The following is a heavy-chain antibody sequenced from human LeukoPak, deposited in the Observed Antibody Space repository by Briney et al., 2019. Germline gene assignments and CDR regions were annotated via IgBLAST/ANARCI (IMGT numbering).Heavy chain of an antibody. CDR1: GYTFTSYY. CDR2: INPSGGST. CDR3: ARLGRPLRRLGAGPNILTGYHY. D-gene: IGHD3-9*01. J-gene: IGHJ4*02. Sequence: GASVKVSCKASGYTFTSYYMHWVRQAPGQGLEWMGIINPSGGSTSYAQKFQGRVTMTRDTSTSTVYMELSSLRSEDTAVYYCARLGRPLRRLGAGPNILTGYHYWGQGTLVTVSS. V-gene: IGHV1-46*01.